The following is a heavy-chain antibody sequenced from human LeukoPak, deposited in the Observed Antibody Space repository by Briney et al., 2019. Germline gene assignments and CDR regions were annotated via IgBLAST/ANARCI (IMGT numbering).Heavy chain of an antibody. J-gene: IGHJ4*02. Sequence: ASVKVSCKASGYSFTDYYMHWVRQAPGQGLEWMGWINPNSGDTNYAQNFQGRVTMTRDTSISTVYMELSNLRSDDTAVYYCSTEDKYCSSPSCNDYWGQGTLVTVSS. CDR1: GYSFTDYY. CDR3: STEDKYCSSPSCNDY. D-gene: IGHD2-2*01. V-gene: IGHV1-2*02. CDR2: INPNSGDT.